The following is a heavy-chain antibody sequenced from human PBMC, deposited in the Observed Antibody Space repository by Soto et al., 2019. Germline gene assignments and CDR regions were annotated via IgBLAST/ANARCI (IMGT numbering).Heavy chain of an antibody. J-gene: IGHJ6*03. D-gene: IGHD1-1*01. CDR2: INAGNGNT. V-gene: IGHV1-3*01. Sequence: ASVKVSCKASGYTFTSYAMHWVRQAPGQRLEWMGWINAGNGNTKYSQKFQGRVTITRDTSASTAYMELSSLRSEDTAVYYCARAYKGDYYYYYMDVWGKGTMVTVSS. CDR1: GYTFTSYA. CDR3: ARAYKGDYYYYYMDV.